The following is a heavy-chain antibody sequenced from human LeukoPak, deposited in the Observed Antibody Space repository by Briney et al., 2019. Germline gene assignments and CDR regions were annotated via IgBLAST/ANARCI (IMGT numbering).Heavy chain of an antibody. CDR1: GFTFSGSA. V-gene: IGHV3-73*01. D-gene: IGHD3-22*01. CDR2: IRNKANNYAT. CDR3: TNYDSSGPAFQH. Sequence: GGSLKLSCAASGFTFSGSAMHWVRQASGKGLEWVGRIRNKANNYATSYAASVKGGFTVSRDDSKNTAYLRMNSLQTEDTAVYYCTNYDSSGPAFQHWGQGTLVTVSS. J-gene: IGHJ1*01.